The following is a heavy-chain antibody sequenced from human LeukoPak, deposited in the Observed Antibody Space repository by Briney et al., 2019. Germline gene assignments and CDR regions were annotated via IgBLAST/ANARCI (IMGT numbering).Heavy chain of an antibody. J-gene: IGHJ6*02. CDR1: GYTFTSYY. V-gene: IGHV1-46*01. D-gene: IGHD2-2*01. Sequence: ASVKVSCKASGYTFTSYYMHWVRQAPGQRLEWMGIINPSGGSTIYAQKFRGRVTMTRDTSTSTAYMELTSLTSEDTAVYYCARDIVLVPAAHYGMDVWGQGTTVTVSS. CDR3: ARDIVLVPAAHYGMDV. CDR2: INPSGGST.